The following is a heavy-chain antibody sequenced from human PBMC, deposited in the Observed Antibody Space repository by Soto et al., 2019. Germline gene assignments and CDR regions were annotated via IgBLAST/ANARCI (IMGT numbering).Heavy chain of an antibody. CDR3: ARHEGWTGPDQ. J-gene: IGHJ5*02. D-gene: IGHD2-8*02. CDR1: GASIGSGGW. CDR2: IFHDGNT. V-gene: IGHV4-4*02. Sequence: SETLSLTCAVSGASIGSGGWWSWVRQPPGKGLEWIAEIFHDGNTNYSPSLKSRVTISVDKSQNQFSLNVYSVTAADTAVYYCARHEGWTGPDQWGQGTLVTVS.